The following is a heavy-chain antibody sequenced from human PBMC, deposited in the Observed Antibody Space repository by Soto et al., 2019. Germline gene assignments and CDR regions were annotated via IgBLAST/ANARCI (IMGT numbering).Heavy chain of an antibody. J-gene: IGHJ6*02. V-gene: IGHV5-51*01. CDR2: IYPGDSDT. CDR3: ARSHGMDV. Sequence: LKISCQGSGFSFTSSWIGWVRQMPGKGLEWMGLIYPGDSDTRYSPSFQGQVTISADKSISTAYLQWSSLKASDTAIYYCARSHGMDVWGQGTTVTVSS. CDR1: GFSFTSSW.